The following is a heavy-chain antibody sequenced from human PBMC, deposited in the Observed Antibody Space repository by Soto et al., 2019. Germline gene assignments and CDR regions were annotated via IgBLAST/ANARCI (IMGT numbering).Heavy chain of an antibody. V-gene: IGHV1-8*01. Sequence: QVQLVQSGAEVKKPGASVKVSCKASGYTFTSYDINWVRQATGQGLEWMGWMNPNSGNTGYAQKFQDRVNMTRNTSISTVYMELSSLRSEDTAVYYCAREHSSSWRFDYWGQGTLVTVSS. CDR1: GYTFTSYD. D-gene: IGHD6-13*01. J-gene: IGHJ4*02. CDR2: MNPNSGNT. CDR3: AREHSSSWRFDY.